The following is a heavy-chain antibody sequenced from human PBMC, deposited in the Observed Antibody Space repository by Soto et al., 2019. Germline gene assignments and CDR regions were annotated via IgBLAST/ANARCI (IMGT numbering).Heavy chain of an antibody. J-gene: IGHJ2*01. CDR3: ARRYGRGSSAGPVRYWYFDL. CDR2: IYYSGRT. Sequence: QVQLQESGPGLVKPSQTLSLTCTVSGGSISSGDYYWSWIRQPPGKGLEWIGYIYYSGRTYYNPSLKCRVTISVDTSKNQFSLKLSSVTAADTAVYYCARRYGRGSSAGPVRYWYFDLWGRGTLVTVSS. V-gene: IGHV4-30-4*01. CDR1: GGSISSGDYY. D-gene: IGHD6-6*01.